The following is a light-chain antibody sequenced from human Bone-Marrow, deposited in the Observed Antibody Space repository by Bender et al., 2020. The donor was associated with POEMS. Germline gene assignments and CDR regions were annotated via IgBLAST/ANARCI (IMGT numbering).Light chain of an antibody. J-gene: IGLJ2*01. V-gene: IGLV2-23*02. Sequence: QSALTQPASVSASPGQSITISCTGTSSDVGSYDLVSWYQQHPGFAPKLLIYEVTKRPSGVADRFSGSKSGNTASLTISGLQAEDEADYHCCSFRIGSTLVFGGGTKVTVL. CDR1: SSDVGSYDL. CDR3: CSFRIGSTLV. CDR2: EVT.